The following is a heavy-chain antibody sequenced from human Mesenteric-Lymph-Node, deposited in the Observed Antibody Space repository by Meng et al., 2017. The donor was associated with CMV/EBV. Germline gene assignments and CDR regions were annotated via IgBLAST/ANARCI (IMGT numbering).Heavy chain of an antibody. CDR3: AKNLGECTSFDCRGDVFDI. Sequence: GGSLRLSCAASGFTFDDYAMHWVRQVPGKGLEWVSGITWNSGSVVYVDSVKGRFTISRNNAKNSLFLQMNSLRVEDTAVYYCAKNLGECTSFDCRGDVFDIWGQGTMVTVSS. CDR1: GFTFDDYA. J-gene: IGHJ3*02. CDR2: ITWNSGSV. V-gene: IGHV3-9*01. D-gene: IGHD2-8*01.